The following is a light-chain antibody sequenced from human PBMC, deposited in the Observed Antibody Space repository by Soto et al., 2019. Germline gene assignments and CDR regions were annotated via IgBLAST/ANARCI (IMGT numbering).Light chain of an antibody. J-gene: IGLJ2*01. Sequence: QSALTQPASVSGSPGPSITISCTGTSSDVGSYNLVSWYQQHPGKAPKLMIYEGSKRPSGVSNRFSGSKSGNTASLTISGLQAEDEADYYCCSCAGSSILVFGGGTKLTVL. V-gene: IGLV2-23*01. CDR2: EGS. CDR3: CSCAGSSILV. CDR1: SSDVGSYNL.